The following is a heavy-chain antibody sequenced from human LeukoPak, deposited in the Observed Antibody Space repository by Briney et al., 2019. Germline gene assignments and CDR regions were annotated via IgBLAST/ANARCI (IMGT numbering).Heavy chain of an antibody. CDR1: GFTFRSYD. V-gene: IGHV3-23*01. J-gene: IGHJ4*02. Sequence: GGSLRLSCAASGFTFRSYDMSWVRQAPGKGLEWVSFISGSGNSTYYADSVKGRFTISRDNSKNTLYLQMNSLRAEDTAVYYCAKLREWELPDLFDYWGQGTLVTVSS. D-gene: IGHD1-26*01. CDR2: ISGSGNST. CDR3: AKLREWELPDLFDY.